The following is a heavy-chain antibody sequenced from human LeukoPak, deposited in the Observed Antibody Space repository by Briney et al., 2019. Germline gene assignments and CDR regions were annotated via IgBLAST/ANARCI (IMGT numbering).Heavy chain of an antibody. Sequence: GGSLRLSCAASGFTFDNYGMAWVRQPPGKGLEWVSYIHWNGGTTGYADSVKGRFTISRDNAKNSLYLQMDSLRAEDTALYYCARIRSGSYNGWFDPWGQGTLVTVSS. J-gene: IGHJ5*02. CDR3: ARIRSGSYNGWFDP. CDR2: IHWNGGTT. V-gene: IGHV3-20*04. CDR1: GFTFDNYG. D-gene: IGHD3-10*01.